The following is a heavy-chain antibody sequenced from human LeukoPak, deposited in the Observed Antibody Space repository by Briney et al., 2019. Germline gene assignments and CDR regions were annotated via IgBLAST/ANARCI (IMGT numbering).Heavy chain of an antibody. CDR1: GYSFTSNY. V-gene: IGHV1-46*01. CDR3: ARDQEAFDY. CDR2: IYPSDGST. J-gene: IGHJ4*02. Sequence: ASVKVSCKASGYSFTSNYIHWVRQAPGQGLEWMGMIYPSDGSTSYAQKFQGRVTVPRDTSTSTVHMELSGLRSEDTAVYYCARDQEAFDYWGQGTLVTVSS.